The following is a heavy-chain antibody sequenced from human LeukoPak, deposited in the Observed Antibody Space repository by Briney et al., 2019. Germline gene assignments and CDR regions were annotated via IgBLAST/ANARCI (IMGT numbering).Heavy chain of an antibody. CDR3: ARAVGATHFDY. CDR2: IKQDGSEK. D-gene: IGHD1-26*01. Sequence: GGSLRLSCAASGFTFSSYWMSWVRQAPGKGLEWVANIKQDGSEKFYVDSVKGRFTISRDNDKNSLCLQMNSLRAEDTAVYYCARAVGATHFDYGGQGILVTVSS. CDR1: GFTFSSYW. V-gene: IGHV3-7*04. J-gene: IGHJ4*02.